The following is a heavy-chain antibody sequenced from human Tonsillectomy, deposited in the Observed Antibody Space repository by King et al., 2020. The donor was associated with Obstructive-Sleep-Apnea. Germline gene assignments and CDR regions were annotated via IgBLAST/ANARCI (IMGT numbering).Heavy chain of an antibody. J-gene: IGHJ4*02. CDR2: IRSKTDNYAT. V-gene: IGHV3-73*01. CDR3: LYYDILTGYFAY. CDR1: GFTFSGSA. D-gene: IGHD3-9*01. Sequence: VQLVQSGGGLVQPGGSLKLSCAASGFTFSGSAMHWVRQASGRGLEWVGRIRSKTDNYATTYAASVKGRFTISRDDSRKTAYLQMNSLKIEDTAVYYCLYYDILTGYFAYWGQGTLVTVSS.